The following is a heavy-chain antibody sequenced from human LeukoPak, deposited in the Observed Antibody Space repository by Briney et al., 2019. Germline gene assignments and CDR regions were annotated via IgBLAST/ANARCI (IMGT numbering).Heavy chain of an antibody. Sequence: SETLSLTCTVSGGSISSGDYYWSWIRQPPGKGLGWIGYIYYSGSTYYNPSLKSRVTISVDTSKNQFSLKLSSVTAADTAVYYCARSYDISPIDYWGQGTLVTVSS. CDR1: GGSISSGDYY. V-gene: IGHV4-30-4*08. D-gene: IGHD3-9*01. J-gene: IGHJ4*02. CDR3: ARSYDISPIDY. CDR2: IYYSGST.